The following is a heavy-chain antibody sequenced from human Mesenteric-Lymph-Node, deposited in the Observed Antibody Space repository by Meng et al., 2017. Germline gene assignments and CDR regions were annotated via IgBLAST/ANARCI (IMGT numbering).Heavy chain of an antibody. CDR1: GYTFTSYA. J-gene: IGHJ2*01. CDR3: ARDPLLILRTVTTEGYFDL. CDR2: INAGNGNT. V-gene: IGHV1-3*01. D-gene: IGHD4-17*01. Sequence: APVKVSCKASGYTFTSYAMHWVRQAPGQRLEWMGWINAGNGNTKYSQKFQGRVTITRDTSASTAYMELSSLRSEDTAVYYCARDPLLILRTVTTEGYFDLWGRGTLVTVSS.